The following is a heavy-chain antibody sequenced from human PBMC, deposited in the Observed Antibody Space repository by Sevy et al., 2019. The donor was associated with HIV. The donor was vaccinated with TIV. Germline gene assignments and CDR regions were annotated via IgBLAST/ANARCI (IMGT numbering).Heavy chain of an antibody. J-gene: IGHJ4*02. D-gene: IGHD6-19*01. CDR2: ISGSGGST. CDR3: AKEPLPVGEIAVAKLDY. Sequence: GESLKISCAASGFTFSSYAMSWVRQAPGKGLEWVSAISGSGGSTYYADSVKGRFTISRDNSKNTLYLQMNSLRAEDTAVYYCAKEPLPVGEIAVAKLDYWGQGTLVTVSS. V-gene: IGHV3-23*01. CDR1: GFTFSSYA.